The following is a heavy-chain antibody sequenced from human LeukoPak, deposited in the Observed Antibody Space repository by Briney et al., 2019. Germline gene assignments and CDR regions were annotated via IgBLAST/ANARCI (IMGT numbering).Heavy chain of an antibody. V-gene: IGHV3-21*01. D-gene: IGHD3-16*01. Sequence: KPGRSLRLSRAASGFTFSSYVMNWVRQAPGKGLEWVSSISSSSSYIYYADSVKGRFTISRDNAKNSLYLQMNSLRAEDTAVYYCARAAYSYGPRGFDYWGQGILVTVSS. CDR2: ISSSSSYI. CDR1: GFTFSSYV. J-gene: IGHJ4*02. CDR3: ARAAYSYGPRGFDY.